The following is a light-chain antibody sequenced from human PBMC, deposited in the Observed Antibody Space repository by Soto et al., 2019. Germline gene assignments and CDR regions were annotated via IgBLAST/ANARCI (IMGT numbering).Light chain of an antibody. CDR1: QSVSSY. CDR2: DAS. J-gene: IGKJ2*01. Sequence: EIVLTQSPATLSLSPGERATLSCRASQSVSSYLAWYQQRPGQAPRLLIYDASNRAPGIPARFSGSGSGTDLTLTISSLEPEDVAVYYCQQRSNWPPATFGQGTKLEIK. V-gene: IGKV3-11*01. CDR3: QQRSNWPPAT.